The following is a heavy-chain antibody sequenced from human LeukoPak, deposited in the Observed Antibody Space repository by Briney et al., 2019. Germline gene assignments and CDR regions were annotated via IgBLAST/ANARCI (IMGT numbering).Heavy chain of an antibody. D-gene: IGHD3-22*01. CDR2: IYYSGST. CDR3: ATRGDYSDTSGNSYDALDI. J-gene: IGHJ3*02. V-gene: IGHV4-59*12. Sequence: ASETLSLTCTVSGGSISSFYWTWIRQPPGKGLEWIGYIYYSGSTNYNPSLTSRVTISVDKSKTQFSLKLTSVTAADTAVYYCATRGDYSDTSGNSYDALDIWGQGTMVTVSS. CDR1: GGSISSFY.